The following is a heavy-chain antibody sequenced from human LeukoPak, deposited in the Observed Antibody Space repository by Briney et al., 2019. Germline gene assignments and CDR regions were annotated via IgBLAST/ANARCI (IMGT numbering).Heavy chain of an antibody. V-gene: IGHV4-4*07. CDR1: GGSISSYY. J-gene: IGHJ3*02. CDR3: ARRRRIAAAGTDAFDM. CDR2: IYTSGST. D-gene: IGHD6-13*01. Sequence: SETLSLTCTVSGGSISSYYWSWIRQPAGKGLEWIGRIYTSGSTNYNPSLKSRVTMSVDTSKNLFSLKLSSVTAADTAVYYCARRRRIAAAGTDAFDMWGQGTMVTVSS.